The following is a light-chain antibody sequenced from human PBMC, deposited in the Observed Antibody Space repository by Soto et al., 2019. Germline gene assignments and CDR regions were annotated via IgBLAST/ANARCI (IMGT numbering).Light chain of an antibody. CDR1: KSFSRSY. Sequence: EIVLTQSPDTLSLSPGERATLSCRASKSFSRSYLAWYQQKPGQAPRLLIYGASSRATGIPDRFSGSGSGTDFTLTISRLEPEDFAVYYCQQYGDSPWTFGQGTKVDIK. CDR2: GAS. CDR3: QQYGDSPWT. J-gene: IGKJ1*01. V-gene: IGKV3-20*01.